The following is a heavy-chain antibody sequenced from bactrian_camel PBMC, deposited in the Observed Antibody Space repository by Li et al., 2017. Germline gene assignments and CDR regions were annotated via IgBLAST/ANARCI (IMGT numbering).Heavy chain of an antibody. CDR3: AADLVTDEPSLVEREYYY. CDR2: IAGDGRT. J-gene: IGHJ4*01. V-gene: IGHV3S53*01. CDR1: GYTLPMN. Sequence: HVQLVESGGGSVQAGGSLRLSCVASGYTLPMNMAWFRRLPGQEREGVAAIAGDGRTNYADSVKGRFTISRDGVKNIIALQMDSLKPEDTATYYCAADLVTDEPSLVEREYYYWGQG. D-gene: IGHD1*01.